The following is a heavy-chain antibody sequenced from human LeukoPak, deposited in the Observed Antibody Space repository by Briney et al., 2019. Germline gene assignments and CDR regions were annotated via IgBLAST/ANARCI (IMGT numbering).Heavy chain of an antibody. CDR2: ISSSGSTI. D-gene: IGHD6-25*01. CDR1: GFTFSSYE. J-gene: IGHJ4*02. Sequence: PGGSLRLSCAASGFTFSSYEMNWVRQAPGKGLEWVSYISSSGSTIYYADSVKGRFTISRDDAKNSLYLQMNSLRAEDTAVYYCAGGYSSDWGLFDYWGQGTLVTVSP. V-gene: IGHV3-48*03. CDR3: AGGYSSDWGLFDY.